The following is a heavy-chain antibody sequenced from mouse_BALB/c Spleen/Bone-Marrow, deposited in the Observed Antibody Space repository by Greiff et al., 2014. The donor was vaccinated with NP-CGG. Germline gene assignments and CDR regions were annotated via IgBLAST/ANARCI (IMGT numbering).Heavy chain of an antibody. CDR3: ARSYGSPFDY. D-gene: IGHD1-1*01. CDR2: INPYNDDT. V-gene: IGHV1-14*01. CDR1: GYTFTSYI. J-gene: IGHJ2*01. Sequence: VQLQQPGPELVKPGAPVKMSCKASGYTFTSYIMHWVKQKPGQGLEWIGYINPYNDDTKYNEKFKGKATLTSDKSSSTAYMELSSLTSEDSAVYYCARSYGSPFDYWGQGTTLTVSS.